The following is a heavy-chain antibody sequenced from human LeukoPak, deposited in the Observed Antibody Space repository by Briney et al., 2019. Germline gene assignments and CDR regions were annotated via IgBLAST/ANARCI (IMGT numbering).Heavy chain of an antibody. J-gene: IGHJ4*02. V-gene: IGHV3-66*01. D-gene: IGHD3-10*01. CDR3: AKSHLLWFGEAFDY. CDR1: GFTVSSNY. CDR2: IYSGGST. Sequence: SGGSLRLSCAASGFTVSSNYMSWVRQAPGKGLEWVSVIYSGGSTYYADSVKGRFTISRDNSKNTLYLQMNSLRAEDTAVYYCAKSHLLWFGEAFDYWGQGTLVTGSS.